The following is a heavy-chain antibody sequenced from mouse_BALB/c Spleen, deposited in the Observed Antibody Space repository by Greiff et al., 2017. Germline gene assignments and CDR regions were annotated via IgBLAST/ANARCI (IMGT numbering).Heavy chain of an antibody. CDR1: GFTFSSYT. J-gene: IGHJ4*01. V-gene: IGHV5-12-2*01. Sequence: EVQRVESGGGLVQPGGSLKLSCAASGFTFSSYTMSWVRQTPEKRLEWVAYISNGGGSTYYPDTVKGRFTISRDNAKNTLYLQMSSLKSEDTAMYYCARRGIPTNAMDYWGQGTSVTVSS. CDR2: ISNGGGST. CDR3: ARRGIPTNAMDY.